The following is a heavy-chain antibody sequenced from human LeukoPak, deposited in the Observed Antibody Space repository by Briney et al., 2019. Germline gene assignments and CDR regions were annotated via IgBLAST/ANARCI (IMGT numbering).Heavy chain of an antibody. Sequence: SEALSLTCTVSGGSISSSSYYWGWIRQPPGKGLEWIGSIYYSGSTYYNPSLKSRVTISVDTSKNQFSLKLSSVTAADTAVYYCARVTPLPNQYNWFDPWGQGTLVTVSS. V-gene: IGHV4-39*07. CDR2: IYYSGST. CDR3: ARVTPLPNQYNWFDP. J-gene: IGHJ5*02. D-gene: IGHD1-14*01. CDR1: GGSISSSSYY.